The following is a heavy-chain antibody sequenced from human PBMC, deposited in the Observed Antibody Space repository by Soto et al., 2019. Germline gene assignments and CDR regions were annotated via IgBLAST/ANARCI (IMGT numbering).Heavy chain of an antibody. CDR3: ERYTDHPHLHSVPTQRSTDL. J-gene: IGHJ2*01. CDR2: IYYSGST. Sequence: VSAGSLIPGGYFLFCLLLYKGKSLEWIGYIYYSGSTYYNPSLKSRVTISVDTSKNQFSLKLSSVTAADTAVYFFERYTDHPHLHSVPTQRSTDL. D-gene: IGHD3-3*01. V-gene: IGHV4-31*07. CDR1: AGSLIPGGYF.